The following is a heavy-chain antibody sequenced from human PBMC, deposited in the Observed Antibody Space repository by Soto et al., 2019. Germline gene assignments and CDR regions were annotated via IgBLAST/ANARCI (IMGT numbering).Heavy chain of an antibody. J-gene: IGHJ4*02. CDR3: ARIQDYYERSGNRWQFIDY. CDR1: GYTFTSYG. V-gene: IGHV1-18*01. Sequence: GASVKVSCKASGYTFTSYGISWVRQAPGQGLEWMGWFGAYNGNTNYAQRFQGRVTMTTDTSTSTAYVELRSLRSDDTAVYYCARIQDYYERSGNRWQFIDYWGQGTLVTVSS. CDR2: FGAYNGNT. D-gene: IGHD3-22*01.